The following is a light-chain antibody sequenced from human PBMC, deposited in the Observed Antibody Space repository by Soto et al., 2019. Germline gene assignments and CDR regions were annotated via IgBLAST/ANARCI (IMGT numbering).Light chain of an antibody. Sequence: DIVMTQSPLSLPVTPGEPASISCTSSQSLLNSNGNNYLDWYVQKPGQSPQLLIHLGSKRASGVPERLSGSGSGTSFTLKISRVEAEDVGVYYCMQPLRNPWTFGQGTKVELK. CDR2: LGS. J-gene: IGKJ1*01. V-gene: IGKV2-28*01. CDR1: QSLLNSNGNNY. CDR3: MQPLRNPWT.